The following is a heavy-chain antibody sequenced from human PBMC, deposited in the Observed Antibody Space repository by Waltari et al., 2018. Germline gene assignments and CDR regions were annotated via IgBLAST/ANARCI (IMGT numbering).Heavy chain of an antibody. CDR2: IYYSGST. Sequence: QVQLQESGPGLVKPSETLSLTCTVPGGSISIYPWDWIRQPPGKGLEWIGYIYYSGSTSYNPSLKSRVNISVDTSKNQFSLRLRSVTAADTAVYYCARRSPNSSGPIGSFDLWGRGTLVTVSS. D-gene: IGHD3-22*01. V-gene: IGHV4-59*01. CDR3: ARRSPNSSGPIGSFDL. J-gene: IGHJ2*01. CDR1: GGSISIYP.